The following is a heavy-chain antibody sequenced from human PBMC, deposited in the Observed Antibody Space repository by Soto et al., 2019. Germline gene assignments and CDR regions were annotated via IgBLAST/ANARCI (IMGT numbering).Heavy chain of an antibody. D-gene: IGHD7-27*01. J-gene: IGHJ4*02. Sequence: PSETLSLTCIVSGGSIISNIHSWGLVRQPPGKGLEWIGAIYYNGNTYYNPSLKSRVTISVDTSKDQFSLRLSSVSAADTAVYYCAKNWNWGSLVHWGQGTLVTVSS. V-gene: IGHV4-39*01. CDR3: AKNWNWGSLVH. CDR1: GGSIISNIHS. CDR2: IYYNGNT.